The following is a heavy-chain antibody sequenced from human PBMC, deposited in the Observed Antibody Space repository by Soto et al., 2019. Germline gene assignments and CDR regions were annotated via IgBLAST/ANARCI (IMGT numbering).Heavy chain of an antibody. CDR1: GFTFSSYW. CDR2: VSSDGSST. J-gene: IGHJ4*02. Sequence: EVQLVESGGGLVQPGESLRLSCAASGFTFSSYWMHWIRQAPGKGLVWVSRVSSDGSSTVYANSVKGRLTISRDNAKNTLYLQMNSRSDEDTAVYYGARGLPTYSSFDSWGQGTLVTVSS. V-gene: IGHV3-74*01. CDR3: ARGLPTYSSFDS. D-gene: IGHD5-18*01.